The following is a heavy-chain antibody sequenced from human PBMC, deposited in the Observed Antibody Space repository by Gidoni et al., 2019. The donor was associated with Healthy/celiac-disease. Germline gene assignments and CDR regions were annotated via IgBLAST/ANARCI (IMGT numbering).Heavy chain of an antibody. CDR2: ISDDGSNK. J-gene: IGHJ4*02. CDR3: AKDQWIQLWRNFDY. CDR1: GFTFSSYG. Sequence: QVQLVESGGGVVQPGRSLRLSCAASGFTFSSYGMHWVRQAPGKGLEWVAVISDDGSNKYYADSVKGRFTISRDNSKNTLYLQMNSLRAEDTAVYYCAKDQWIQLWRNFDYWGQGTLVTVSS. V-gene: IGHV3-30*18. D-gene: IGHD5-18*01.